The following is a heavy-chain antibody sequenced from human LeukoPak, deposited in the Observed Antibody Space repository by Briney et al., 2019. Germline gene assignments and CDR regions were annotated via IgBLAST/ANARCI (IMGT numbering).Heavy chain of an antibody. CDR3: ARVGGNDGDYYYYGMDV. CDR2: IYYDGSNK. V-gene: IGHV3-33*01. J-gene: IGHJ6*02. D-gene: IGHD5-12*01. CDR1: GFIFSTYG. Sequence: GGSLRLSCAASGFIFSTYGMHWGRQAPGKGLEWVAVIYYDGSNKNHADSVKGRFTISRDNSKNTLYLQMNSLRAEDTAVYYCARVGGNDGDYYYYGMDVWGQGTTVTVPS.